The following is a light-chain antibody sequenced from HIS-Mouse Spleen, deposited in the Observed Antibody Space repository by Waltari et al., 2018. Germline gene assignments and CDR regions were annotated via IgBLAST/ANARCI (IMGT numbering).Light chain of an antibody. J-gene: IGKJ1*01. CDR3: QQYGSSPPWT. CDR1: QSVSSSY. CDR2: GAS. V-gene: IGKV3-20*01. Sequence: EIVLTQSPRTLSLSPGERAILSCRASQSVSSSYLAWYQQTPGQAPRLLIYGASSRATGIPDRFSGSGSGTDFTLTISRLEPEDFAVYYCQQYGSSPPWTFGQGTKVEIK.